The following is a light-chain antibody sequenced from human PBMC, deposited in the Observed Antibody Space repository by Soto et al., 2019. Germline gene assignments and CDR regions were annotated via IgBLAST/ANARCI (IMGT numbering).Light chain of an antibody. V-gene: IGLV2-8*01. Sequence: QSALTQPPSASGSPGQSVTISCTGTSSDVGGYNYVSWYQQHPGKAPKLMIYEVSKRPSGDPDRFSGSKSGNTASLTVSGLQAEDEADYYCSSYAGSFVVFGGGTKLTVL. CDR1: SSDVGGYNY. CDR3: SSYAGSFVV. CDR2: EVS. J-gene: IGLJ2*01.